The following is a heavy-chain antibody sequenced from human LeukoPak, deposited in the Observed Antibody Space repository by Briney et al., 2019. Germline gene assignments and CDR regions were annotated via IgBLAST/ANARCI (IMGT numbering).Heavy chain of an antibody. Sequence: ASVKVSCKASGGTFSSYAISWVRQAPGQGLEWMGGIIPIFGTANYAQKFQGRVTITADKSTSTAYMELSSLRSEDTAVYYCARDRWLELRRETWAFDIWGQGTMVTVSS. CDR3: ARDRWLELRRETWAFDI. V-gene: IGHV1-69*06. CDR1: GGTFSSYA. J-gene: IGHJ3*02. D-gene: IGHD1-7*01. CDR2: IIPIFGTA.